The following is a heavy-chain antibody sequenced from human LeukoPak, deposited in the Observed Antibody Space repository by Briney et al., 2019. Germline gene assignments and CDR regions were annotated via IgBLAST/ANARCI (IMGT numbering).Heavy chain of an antibody. CDR3: AREDWGVGY. CDR1: GFTFSRYW. CDR2: INQDGSEK. J-gene: IGHJ4*02. V-gene: IGHV3-7*01. Sequence: QTGGSLRLSCAASGFTFSRYWMIWVRQAPGKGLEWVANINQDGSEKYYVDSVKGRFTNSRDNAKNSLSLQMNSLTAEDTAIYYCAREDWGVGYWGQGTLVTVSS. D-gene: IGHD3-16*01.